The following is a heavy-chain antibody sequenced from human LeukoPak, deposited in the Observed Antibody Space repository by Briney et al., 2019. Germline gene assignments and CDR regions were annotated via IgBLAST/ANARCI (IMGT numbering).Heavy chain of an antibody. V-gene: IGHV1-8*01. Sequence: ASVKVSCKASGYTFTSYDINWVRQAPGQGFEWVGWMNPTSGNTGHAQEFQGRVTMTRDTSMSTAYMELSSLRYEDTAVYYCARGRGYDRTGYVYYFDFWGQGTLVTVSS. CDR2: MNPTSGNT. CDR1: GYTFTSYD. D-gene: IGHD3-22*01. J-gene: IGHJ4*02. CDR3: ARGRGYDRTGYVYYFDF.